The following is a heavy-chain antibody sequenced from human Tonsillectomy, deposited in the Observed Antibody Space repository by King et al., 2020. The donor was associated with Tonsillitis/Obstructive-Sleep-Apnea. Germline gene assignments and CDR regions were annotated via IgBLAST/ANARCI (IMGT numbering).Heavy chain of an antibody. CDR2: ISYEGSNK. CDR1: GFTFSDYA. Sequence: VQLVESGGGVVQPGGSLRLSCAASGFTFSDYAVDWVRQAPGKGLEWVAVISYEGSNKYYADSVKGRFTISRDNSKNTLNLQMNSLRTEDTAVYYCARGSGSDYYYYMDVWGKGTTVTVSS. CDR3: ARGSGSDYYYYMDV. J-gene: IGHJ6*03. D-gene: IGHD3-10*01. V-gene: IGHV3-30*01.